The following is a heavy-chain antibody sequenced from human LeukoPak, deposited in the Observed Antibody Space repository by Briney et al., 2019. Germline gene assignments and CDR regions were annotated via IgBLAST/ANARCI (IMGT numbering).Heavy chain of an antibody. J-gene: IGHJ4*02. CDR3: ARVVVSSSSDYFDY. CDR2: TSYDESNK. Sequence: SLRLSCAASGFTXXNYAMHWVRQAPGKGLEWVAVTSYDESNKYYADSVKGRFTISRDNSKKTLYLQMNSLRGEDTAVYYCARVVVSSSSDYFDYWGQGTLVIVSS. D-gene: IGHD6-6*01. CDR1: GFTXXNYA. V-gene: IGHV3-30*04.